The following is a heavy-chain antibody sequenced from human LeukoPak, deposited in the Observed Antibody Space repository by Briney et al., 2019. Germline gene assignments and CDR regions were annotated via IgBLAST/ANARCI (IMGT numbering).Heavy chain of an antibody. D-gene: IGHD3-22*01. V-gene: IGHV3-74*01. CDR2: IYSDAT. CDR1: GFTFSSYW. J-gene: IGHJ4*02. CDR3: ARESYDSSGYYYGGGFDY. Sequence: GGSLRLSCAASGFTFSSYWIHWVRQAPGKGLVWVSRIYSDATYYADSVKGRFTISRDNAKDTLYLQMNSLRAEDTAVYYCARESYDSSGYYYGGGFDYWGQGTLVTVSS.